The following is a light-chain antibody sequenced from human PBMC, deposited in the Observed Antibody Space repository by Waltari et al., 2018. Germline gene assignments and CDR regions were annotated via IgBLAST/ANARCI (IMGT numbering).Light chain of an antibody. V-gene: IGLV2-23*02. CDR3: CSYATGSTLV. J-gene: IGLJ3*02. CDR1: SSVVGSLYL. Sequence: SALAQPASVSGSPGQSITISCTGTSSVVGSLYLVRWYQQLPGKTPKLIIYEVYRRPSGVSFRFSASKSGNTASLTISELQAEDEADYFCCSYATGSTLVFGGGTKLTVL. CDR2: EVY.